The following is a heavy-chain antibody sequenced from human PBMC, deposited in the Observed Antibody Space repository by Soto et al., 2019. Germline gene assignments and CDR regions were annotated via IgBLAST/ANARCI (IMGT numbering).Heavy chain of an antibody. Sequence: QVQLVQSGAEVKKPGSSVKVSCKASGGTFSSYTISWVRQAPGQGLEWMGRIIPILGIANYAQKLQGRVTITADKSPSTAYMELNSLRSEDTAVHYCARAGLHEAFDIWGQGTMVTVSS. V-gene: IGHV1-69*02. D-gene: IGHD2-21*01. J-gene: IGHJ3*02. CDR2: IIPILGIA. CDR3: ARAGLHEAFDI. CDR1: GGTFSSYT.